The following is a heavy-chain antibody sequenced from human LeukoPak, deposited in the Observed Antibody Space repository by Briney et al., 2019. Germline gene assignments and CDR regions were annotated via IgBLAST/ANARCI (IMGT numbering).Heavy chain of an antibody. D-gene: IGHD2-15*01. J-gene: IGHJ1*01. V-gene: IGHV3-66*01. Sequence: GGSLRLSCAASGFSVSNNCMSWVRQAPGKGLEWVSVIYSGGSTFYADSVKGRFTISRDNSKNTLYLQMNSLRAEDTAVYYCASDSYSPEYFQHWSQGSLVTVSS. CDR1: GFSVSNNC. CDR3: ASDSYSPEYFQH. CDR2: IYSGGST.